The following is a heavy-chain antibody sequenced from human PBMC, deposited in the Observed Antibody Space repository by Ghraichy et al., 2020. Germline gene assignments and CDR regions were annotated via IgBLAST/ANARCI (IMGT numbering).Heavy chain of an antibody. CDR3: ARSGVYDSSGYYPTRNWFDP. J-gene: IGHJ5*02. CDR1: GGSISSYY. CDR2: IYYSGST. V-gene: IGHV4-59*01. Sequence: SETLSLTCTVSGGSISSYYWSWIRQPPGKGLEWIGYIYYSGSTNYNPSLKSRVTISVDTSKNQFSLKLSSVTAADTAVYYCARSGVYDSSGYYPTRNWFDPWGQGTLVTVSS. D-gene: IGHD3-22*01.